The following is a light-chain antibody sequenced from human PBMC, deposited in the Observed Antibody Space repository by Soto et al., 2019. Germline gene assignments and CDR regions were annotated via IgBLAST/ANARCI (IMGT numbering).Light chain of an antibody. Sequence: EIVLTQSPGTLSLSPGERATLSCRASQSVGSTYLTWYQQKPGQAPRLLIYGASGRATGIPDRFSGSGSGTDFTLTISRLEPEDFAVYFCQYYDSFRTFGQGTKVDI. CDR1: QSVGSTY. V-gene: IGKV3-20*01. CDR2: GAS. CDR3: QYYDSFRT. J-gene: IGKJ1*01.